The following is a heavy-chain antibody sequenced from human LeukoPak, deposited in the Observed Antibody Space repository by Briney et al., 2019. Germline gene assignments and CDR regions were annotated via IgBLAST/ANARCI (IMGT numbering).Heavy chain of an antibody. D-gene: IGHD3-9*01. CDR2: IKQDGSEK. V-gene: IGHV3-7*01. CDR1: GFTFSSHW. Sequence: GGSLRLSCAASGFTFSSHWMSWVRQAPGKGLEWVANIKQDGSEKYYVDSVKGRFTISRDNAKNSLYLQMNSLRAEDTAVYYCARYPGYPGYYYYGMDVWGQGTTVTVSS. J-gene: IGHJ6*02. CDR3: ARYPGYPGYYYYGMDV.